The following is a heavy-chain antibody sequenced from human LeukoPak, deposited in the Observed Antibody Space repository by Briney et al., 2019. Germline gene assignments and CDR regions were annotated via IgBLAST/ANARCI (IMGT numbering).Heavy chain of an antibody. CDR2: ISSSGSTI. Sequence: GGSLRLSCAASGFTFSSYEMNWVRQAPGQGLEWVSYISSSGSTIYYADSVRGRFTISRDNAKNSLYLQMNSLRAEDTAVYYCARDCGGGSCYGPYDAFDIWGQGTMVTVSS. CDR1: GFTFSSYE. D-gene: IGHD2-15*01. V-gene: IGHV3-48*03. CDR3: ARDCGGGSCYGPYDAFDI. J-gene: IGHJ3*02.